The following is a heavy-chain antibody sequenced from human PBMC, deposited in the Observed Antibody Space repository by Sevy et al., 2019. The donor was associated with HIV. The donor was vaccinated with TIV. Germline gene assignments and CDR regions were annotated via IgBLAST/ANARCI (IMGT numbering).Heavy chain of an antibody. V-gene: IGHV3-21*01. D-gene: IGHD1-20*01. CDR1: GFTFSSYS. CDR2: ISSSSSYI. CDR3: ARGHFSNNWNDNFDY. J-gene: IGHJ4*02. Sequence: GGSLRLSCAASGFTFSSYSMNWVRQAPGKGLEWVSSISSSSSYIYYADSVKGQFTISRDNAKNSLYLQMNSLRAEDTAVYYCARGHFSNNWNDNFDYWGQGTLVTVSS.